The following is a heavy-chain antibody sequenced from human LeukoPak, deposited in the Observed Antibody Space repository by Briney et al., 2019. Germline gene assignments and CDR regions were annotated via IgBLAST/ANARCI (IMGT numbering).Heavy chain of an antibody. CDR3: ARDPPNGATQYYFDY. D-gene: IGHD5-24*01. CDR2: IRSDGSNK. V-gene: IGHV3-30*02. Sequence: PGGSLRLSCAASGFTFSTYGIHWVRQAPGKGLEWVAFIRSDGSNKYYADSVKGRFTISRDNSKNTLYLQMNSLRAEDTAVYYCARDPPNGATQYYFDYWGQGTLVTVSS. J-gene: IGHJ4*02. CDR1: GFTFSTYG.